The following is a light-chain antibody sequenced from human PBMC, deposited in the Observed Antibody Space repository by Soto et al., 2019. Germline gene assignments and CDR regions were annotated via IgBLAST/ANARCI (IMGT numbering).Light chain of an antibody. CDR2: GAS. Sequence: DIQMTQSPSSLSASVGARVSITCQASQDIRTSLSWFQQKPGRAPKLLIYGASYLETGVPSRFRGSGSGTDFTFTISSLQPEDIATCYCQHYQNLPPFTFGPGTRVDVK. CDR1: QDIRTS. J-gene: IGKJ3*01. CDR3: QHYQNLPPFT. V-gene: IGKV1-33*01.